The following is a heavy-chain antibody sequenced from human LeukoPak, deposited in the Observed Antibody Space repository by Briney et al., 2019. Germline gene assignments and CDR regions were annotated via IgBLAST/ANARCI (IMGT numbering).Heavy chain of an antibody. Sequence: PSETLSLTCAAYGGSFSGYYWSWIRQPPGKGLEWIGEINHSGSTNYNPSLKSRVTISVDTSKNQFSLKLSSVTAADTAVYYCASRRITIFGVVTQWGYWGQGTLVTVSS. CDR3: ASRRITIFGVVTQWGY. CDR1: GGSFSGYY. CDR2: INHSGST. J-gene: IGHJ4*02. D-gene: IGHD3-3*01. V-gene: IGHV4-34*01.